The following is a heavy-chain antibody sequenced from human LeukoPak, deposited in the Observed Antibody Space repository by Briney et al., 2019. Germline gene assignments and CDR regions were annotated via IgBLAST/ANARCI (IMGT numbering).Heavy chain of an antibody. Sequence: SETLSLTCTVSGGSISSYYWSWIRQPPEKGLEWIGYVYYSGSTNYNPSLKSRVTISVDTSKNQFSLKLSSVTAADTAVYYCAATMVRGVHTHFDYWGQGTLVTVSS. CDR1: GGSISSYY. V-gene: IGHV4-59*08. CDR3: AATMVRGVHTHFDY. CDR2: VYYSGST. J-gene: IGHJ4*02. D-gene: IGHD3-10*01.